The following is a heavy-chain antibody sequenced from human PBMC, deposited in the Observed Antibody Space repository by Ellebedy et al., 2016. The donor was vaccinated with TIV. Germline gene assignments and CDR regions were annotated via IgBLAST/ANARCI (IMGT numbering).Heavy chain of an antibody. CDR1: GFTFSHYA. Sequence: GGSLRLSCAASGFTFSHYAMHWVRQAPGKGLEWVALISYDGSNEYHADSVKGRFAISRDNSKNIVHLQMSSLRAEETAVYYWAKVGVGAPNWGFDFWGQGTLVTVSS. CDR2: ISYDGSNE. CDR3: AKVGVGAPNWGFDF. D-gene: IGHD1-26*01. J-gene: IGHJ4*02. V-gene: IGHV3-33*03.